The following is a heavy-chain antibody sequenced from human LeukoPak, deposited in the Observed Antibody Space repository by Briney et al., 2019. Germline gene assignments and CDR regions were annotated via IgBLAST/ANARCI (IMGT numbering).Heavy chain of an antibody. V-gene: IGHV4-59*01. CDR2: ISYSGST. D-gene: IGHD7-27*01. CDR3: ARGPTGDRLHWFDP. J-gene: IGHJ5*02. CDR1: GGSINSYY. Sequence: SETLSLTCTVSGGSINSYYWSWIRQPPGKGLEWIGYISYSGSTNYNPSLKSRITISVDTSKNQFSLKLSSVTAADTAVYYCARGPTGDRLHWFDPWGQGTLVTVSS.